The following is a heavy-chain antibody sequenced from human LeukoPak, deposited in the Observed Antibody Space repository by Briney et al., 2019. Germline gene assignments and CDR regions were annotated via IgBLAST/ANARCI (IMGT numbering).Heavy chain of an antibody. CDR1: GGSFGTYH. V-gene: IGHV4-34*01. J-gene: IGHJ5*02. Sequence: SETLSLTCDVSGGSFGTYHWTWIRQSPGKGLEWIGEITHSGSTIYDPFLETRVTISQDTSKTRFSLNLNSVTAADTAIYYCARGIGAAWEVLSSWGQGTLVTVSS. D-gene: IGHD1-26*01. CDR2: ITHSGST. CDR3: ARGIGAAWEVLSS.